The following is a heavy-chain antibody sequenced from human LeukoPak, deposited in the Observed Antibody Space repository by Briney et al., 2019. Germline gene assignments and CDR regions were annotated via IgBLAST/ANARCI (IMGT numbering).Heavy chain of an antibody. CDR3: ARWGITVGNYGLDV. D-gene: IGHD6-19*01. CDR1: GFTFSSYA. CDR2: ISSNGGST. Sequence: PGGSLRLSCAASGFTFSSYAMHWVRQAPGKGLEYVSAISSNGGSTYYANSVKGRFTISRDNSKNTLYLQMNSLRAGDTAVYYCARWGITVGNYGLDVWGQGTTVIVSS. J-gene: IGHJ6*02. V-gene: IGHV3-64*01.